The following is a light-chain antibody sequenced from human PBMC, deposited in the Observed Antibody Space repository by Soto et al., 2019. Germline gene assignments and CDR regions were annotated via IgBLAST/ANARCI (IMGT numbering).Light chain of an antibody. V-gene: IGLV2-14*01. CDR3: SSYTSSSTLNV. CDR1: SSDVGGYTY. CDR2: DVS. Sequence: QSVLNQPASVSGSPGQSITISCTGTSSDVGGYTYVSWYQQHPGKPPKLMIYDVSNRPSGVSNRFSGSKSGNTASLTISGLQAEDEADYYCSSYTSSSTLNVFGTGTKVTV. J-gene: IGLJ1*01.